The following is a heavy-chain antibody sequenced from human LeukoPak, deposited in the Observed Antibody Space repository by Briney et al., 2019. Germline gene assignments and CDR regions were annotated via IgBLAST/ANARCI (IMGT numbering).Heavy chain of an antibody. V-gene: IGHV3-30*03. CDR3: ARDGWSSDWYYFDY. CDR2: ISYDGSNK. D-gene: IGHD6-19*01. CDR1: GFTFSSYG. J-gene: IGHJ4*02. Sequence: TGGSLRLSCAASGFTFSSYGMHWVRQAPGKGLEWVAVISYDGSNKYYADSVKGRFTISRDNSKNTVYLQMNSLRAEDTAVYYCARDGWSSDWYYFDYWGQGTLVTVSS.